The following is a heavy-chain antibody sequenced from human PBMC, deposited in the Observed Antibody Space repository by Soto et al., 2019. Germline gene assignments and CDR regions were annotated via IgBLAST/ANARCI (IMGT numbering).Heavy chain of an antibody. Sequence: SETLSLTCGVFGASISSGGYSWSWIRQPPGKGLEWIGYIYHSGDTFYNPSLRGRVTISVDRSKNQFSLNLQSVTAADTAVYYCARYLLRGVIDYWGQGGLVTVSS. CDR1: GASISSGGYS. CDR3: ARYLLRGVIDY. J-gene: IGHJ4*02. V-gene: IGHV4-30-2*01. D-gene: IGHD3-10*01. CDR2: IYHSGDT.